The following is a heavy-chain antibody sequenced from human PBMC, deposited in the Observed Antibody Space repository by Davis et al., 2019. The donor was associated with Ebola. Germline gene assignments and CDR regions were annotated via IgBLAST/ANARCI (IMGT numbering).Heavy chain of an antibody. V-gene: IGHV4-59*08. CDR1: GGSISSYY. Sequence: PGGSLRLSCTVSGGSISSYYWSWIRQPPGKGLEWIGYIYYSGSTNYNPSLKSRVTISVDTSKNQFSLKLSSVTAADTAVYYCASDSSGSYYGMDVWGKGTTVTVSS. D-gene: IGHD6-19*01. CDR3: ASDSSGSYYGMDV. CDR2: IYYSGST. J-gene: IGHJ6*04.